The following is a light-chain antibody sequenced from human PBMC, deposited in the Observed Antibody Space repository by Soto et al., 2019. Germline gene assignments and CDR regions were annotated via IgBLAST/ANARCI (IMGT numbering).Light chain of an antibody. CDR2: KAS. CDR3: QQYYGLWT. CDR1: QSISTW. J-gene: IGKJ1*01. Sequence: IQMTQSPSTLSASVGDRVTITCRASQSISTWLAWYQQKPGKAPKIMIYKASNLESGVPSRFSGSGSGTEFTLTISRLQPDDFATYYCQQYYGLWTFGQGTRVEI. V-gene: IGKV1-5*03.